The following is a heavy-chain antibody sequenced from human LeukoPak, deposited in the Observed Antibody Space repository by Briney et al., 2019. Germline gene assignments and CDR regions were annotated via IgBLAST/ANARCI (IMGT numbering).Heavy chain of an antibody. D-gene: IGHD2-2*03. CDR1: GGSISSYY. CDR2: IYYSGST. J-gene: IGHJ4*02. Sequence: KPSETLSLTCTASGGSISSYYWSWTRQPPGKGLEWIGYIYYSGSTNYNPSLKSRVTISVDTSKNQFSLKLSSVPAADTAVYYCARHSRLDKSSLSWADYWGQGTLVTVSS. CDR3: ARHSRLDKSSLSWADY. V-gene: IGHV4-59*08.